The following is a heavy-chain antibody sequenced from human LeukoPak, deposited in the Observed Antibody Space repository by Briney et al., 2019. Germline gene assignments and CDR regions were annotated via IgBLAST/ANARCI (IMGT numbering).Heavy chain of an antibody. Sequence: ASVKVSCKASGGTFSSYAISWVRQAPGQGLEWMGGIIPIFGTANYAQKFQGRVTITTDESTSTAYMELSSLRSEDTAVYYCAKLAVAGDYDHYSSYMDVWGKGTTVTVSS. CDR1: GGTFSSYA. D-gene: IGHD6-19*01. J-gene: IGHJ6*03. CDR2: IIPIFGTA. V-gene: IGHV1-69*05. CDR3: AKLAVAGDYDHYSSYMDV.